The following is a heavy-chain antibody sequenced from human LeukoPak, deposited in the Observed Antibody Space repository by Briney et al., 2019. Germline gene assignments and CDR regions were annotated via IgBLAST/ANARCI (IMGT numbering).Heavy chain of an antibody. D-gene: IGHD4-17*01. J-gene: IGHJ4*02. CDR1: GFNFSTYG. CDR3: VGAYGDYLSY. CDR2: IWYDGNNK. V-gene: IGHV3-33*01. Sequence: PGGSLRLSCAASGFNFSTYGMHWVRQAPGKGLEWVAVIWYDGNNKYYADSVKGRFTISRDNSKNTLYLQMDSLRADDTAVYYGVGAYGDYLSYWGQGTLVTVST.